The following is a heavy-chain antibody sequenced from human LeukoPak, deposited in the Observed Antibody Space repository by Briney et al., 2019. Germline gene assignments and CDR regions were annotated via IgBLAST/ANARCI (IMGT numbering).Heavy chain of an antibody. CDR3: AKAPAHDYYYYYYMDV. Sequence: GGSLRLSCAASGFTFSSNAMSWVRPAPGKGLKWVSAISGIGGSTSYAHSVKGRFTISRDTSTNTLYLQMSSLRAEDTAVYYCAKAPAHDYYYYYYMDVWGKGTTVTVSS. CDR2: ISGIGGST. J-gene: IGHJ6*03. CDR1: GFTFSSNA. V-gene: IGHV3-23*01. D-gene: IGHD2-2*01.